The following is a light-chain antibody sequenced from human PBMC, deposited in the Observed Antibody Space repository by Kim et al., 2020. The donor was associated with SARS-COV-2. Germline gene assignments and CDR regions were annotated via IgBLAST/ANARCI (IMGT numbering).Light chain of an antibody. CDR2: AKN. CDR3: NSRDSSGHHYV. J-gene: IGLJ1*01. V-gene: IGLV3-19*01. CDR1: SLRSYY. Sequence: ALGQTVSITCQGDSLRSYYASWYQQKPGQAPILLIYAKNNRPSGIPGRFSGSSSGDTAFLTIIGAQTEDEADYYCNSRDSSGHHYVFGTGTKVTVL.